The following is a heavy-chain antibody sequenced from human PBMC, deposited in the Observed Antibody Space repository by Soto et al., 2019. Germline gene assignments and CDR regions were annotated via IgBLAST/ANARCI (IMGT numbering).Heavy chain of an antibody. CDR2: ISGSGGST. J-gene: IGHJ1*01. CDR1: GFTFSSYA. D-gene: IGHD3-22*01. V-gene: IGHV3-23*01. CDR3: AKELNPITMIPSGFQH. Sequence: GGSLRLSCAASGFTFSSYAMSWVRQAPGKGLEWVSAISGSGGSTYYADSVKGRFTISRDNSKNTLYLQMNSLRAEDTAVYYGAKELNPITMIPSGFQHWGQGTLVTVSS.